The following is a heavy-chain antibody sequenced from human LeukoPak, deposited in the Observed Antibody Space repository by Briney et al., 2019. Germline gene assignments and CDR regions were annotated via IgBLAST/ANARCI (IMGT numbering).Heavy chain of an antibody. CDR1: GVSISSYY. D-gene: IGHD2-2*01. Sequence: PSETLSLTCTVSGVSISSYYLSWIRQPAGKGLEGSGRIYTSGSTNYNPSLKSRVTMSVDTSKNHFSLKLSYVPAADTDVYYCACDLVVPAAMRGGWFEPWGQGTLVTVSS. V-gene: IGHV4-4*07. J-gene: IGHJ5*02. CDR3: ACDLVVPAAMRGGWFEP. CDR2: IYTSGST.